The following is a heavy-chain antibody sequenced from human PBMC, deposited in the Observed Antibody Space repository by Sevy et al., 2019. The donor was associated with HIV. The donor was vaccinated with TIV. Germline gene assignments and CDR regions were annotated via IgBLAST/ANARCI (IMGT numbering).Heavy chain of an antibody. J-gene: IGHJ5*02. CDR1: GFMFREYS. D-gene: IGHD6-13*01. Sequence: GGSLRLSCVGSGFMFREYSMNWVRQAPGKGLEWVSYISGSSTTIEHADSVKGRFSISRDNADNSVFLQMNRLRVEDTAVYYCARSPAAAKNWFDPWGQGTLVTVSS. CDR2: ISGSSTTI. V-gene: IGHV3-48*01. CDR3: ARSPAAAKNWFDP.